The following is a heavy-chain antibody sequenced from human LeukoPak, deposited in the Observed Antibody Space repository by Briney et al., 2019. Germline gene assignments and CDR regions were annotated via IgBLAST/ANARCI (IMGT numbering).Heavy chain of an antibody. CDR2: IYYSRST. CDR1: GGSISSGDYY. J-gene: IGHJ4*02. D-gene: IGHD3-22*01. CDR3: AEYRSTSGYVDS. Sequence: PSQTLSLTCTVSGGSISSGDYYWSWIRQPPGKGLEWIGYIYYSRSTYYNPSLKSRVTISVDTSKNQFSLKLSSVTAADTAVYYCAEYRSTSGYVDSWGQGTLVTVSS. V-gene: IGHV4-30-4*01.